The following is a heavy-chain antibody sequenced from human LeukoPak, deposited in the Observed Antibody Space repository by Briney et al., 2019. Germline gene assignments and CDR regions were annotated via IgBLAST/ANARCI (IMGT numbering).Heavy chain of an antibody. CDR2: IIPILGIA. Sequence: GASVKVSCKASGGTFSSYAISWVRHAPGQGLEWMGRIIPILGIANYAQKFQGRVTITADKSTSTAYMELSSLRSEDTAVYYCARDLGGDGYNRFDYWGQGTLVTVSS. CDR3: ARDLGGDGYNRFDY. V-gene: IGHV1-69*04. J-gene: IGHJ4*02. D-gene: IGHD5-24*01. CDR1: GGTFSSYA.